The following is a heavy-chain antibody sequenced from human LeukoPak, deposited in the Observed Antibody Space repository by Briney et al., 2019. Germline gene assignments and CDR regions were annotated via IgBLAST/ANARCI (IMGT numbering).Heavy chain of an antibody. CDR3: ARGLAAGAPVDY. V-gene: IGHV4-34*01. J-gene: IGHJ4*02. CDR2: INHSGST. CDR1: GGSFSGYY. Sequence: SETLSLTCAVYGGSFSGYYWSWICQPPGKGLEWIGEINHSGSTNYNPSLKSRVTISVDTSKNQFSLKLSSVTAADTAVYYCARGLAAGAPVDYWGQRTLVTVSS. D-gene: IGHD6-13*01.